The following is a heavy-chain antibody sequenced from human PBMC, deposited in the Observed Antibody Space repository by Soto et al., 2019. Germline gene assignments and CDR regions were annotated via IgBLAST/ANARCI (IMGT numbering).Heavy chain of an antibody. V-gene: IGHV3-23*01. J-gene: IGHJ3*02. CDR1: GFICSSYD. Sequence: EVQMFESGGGLAQPGGSLRLSCAASGFICSSYDMSWVRRAPGKGLEWVSTILVDGRTFYVDSVKGRFTISRDSAKITVYLQMHSLTAGDTALYYCAKATATGGGAFDICGQGTMVTVSS. CDR3: AKATATGGGAFDI. D-gene: IGHD2-8*02. CDR2: ILVDGRT.